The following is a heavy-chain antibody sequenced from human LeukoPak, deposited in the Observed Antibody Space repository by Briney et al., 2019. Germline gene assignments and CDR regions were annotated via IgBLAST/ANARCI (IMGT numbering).Heavy chain of an antibody. CDR2: INHSGST. Sequence: PETLSLTCAVYGGSFSGYYWSWIRQPPGKGLEWIGEINHSGSTNYNPSLKSRVTISVDTSKNQFSLKLSSVTAADTAVYYCARLNDILTGYYNPTFDYWGQGTLVTVSS. CDR1: GGSFSGYY. V-gene: IGHV4-34*01. D-gene: IGHD3-9*01. CDR3: ARLNDILTGYYNPTFDY. J-gene: IGHJ4*02.